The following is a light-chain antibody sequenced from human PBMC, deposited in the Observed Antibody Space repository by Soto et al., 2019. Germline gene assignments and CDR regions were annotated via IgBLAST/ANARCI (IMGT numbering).Light chain of an antibody. J-gene: IGKJ2*01. CDR3: MQGTHWPPYT. CDR1: QSLAYIDGNTY. Sequence: DVVMTQSPLSLPVTLGQPASISCRSSQSLAYIDGNTYLNWFQQRPGQSPRRLIYKVSNRDSGVPDRFSGSGSGTDFPLKISRVVAEDVGVYYCMQGTHWPPYTFGQGTKLEIK. CDR2: KVS. V-gene: IGKV2-30*01.